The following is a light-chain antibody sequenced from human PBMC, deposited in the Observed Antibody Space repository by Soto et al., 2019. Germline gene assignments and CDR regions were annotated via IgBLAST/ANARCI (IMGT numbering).Light chain of an antibody. V-gene: IGKV3-20*01. CDR1: QSVSSSY. CDR3: PQYGSSPYT. CDR2: GAS. J-gene: IGKJ3*01. Sequence: EIVLTQSPGTLSLSPGERATLSCRASQSVSSSYLAWYQQKLGQAPRLLIYGASSRATGIPDRFSGSGSGTDYTLTISRLEPDYFAVYYCPQYGSSPYTFGPGTKVAI.